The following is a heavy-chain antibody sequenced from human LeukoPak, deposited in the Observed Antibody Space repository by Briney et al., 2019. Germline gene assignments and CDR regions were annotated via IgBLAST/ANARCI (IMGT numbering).Heavy chain of an antibody. J-gene: IGHJ4*02. D-gene: IGHD3-10*01. CDR3: ARGAMVRGVNPTPFDY. CDR2: ISGSGGST. CDR1: GFTFSSYA. V-gene: IGHV3-23*01. Sequence: GGSLRLSCAASGFTFSSYAMSWVRQAPGKGLEWVSAISGSGGSTYYADSVKGRFTISRDNSKNTLYLQMNSLRAEDTAVYYCARGAMVRGVNPTPFDYWGQGTLVTVSS.